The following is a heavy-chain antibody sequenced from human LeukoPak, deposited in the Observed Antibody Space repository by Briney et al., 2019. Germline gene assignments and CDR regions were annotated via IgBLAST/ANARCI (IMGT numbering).Heavy chain of an antibody. D-gene: IGHD3-10*01. CDR1: GFNFRAYW. Sequence: GGSLRLSCTTSGFNFRAYWMGWVRQAPGKGLEGVAVISYDGSHKYYADSVKGRFTISRDNSKNTLYLQMNSLTAEDTAVYYCARGQEKDDYGSDFWGQGTLVTVSS. CDR2: ISYDGSHK. J-gene: IGHJ4*02. V-gene: IGHV3-30*19. CDR3: ARGQEKDDYGSDF.